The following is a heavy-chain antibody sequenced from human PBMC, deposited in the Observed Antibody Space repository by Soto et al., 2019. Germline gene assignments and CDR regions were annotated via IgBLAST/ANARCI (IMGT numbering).Heavy chain of an antibody. J-gene: IGHJ6*02. V-gene: IGHV3-53*01. CDR2: IYSGGNT. CDR3: ARVNYYGSGTYYKPDYYYGMDV. Sequence: PGGSLRLCCEASGLTVSNNYMTWVRQAPGKGLEWVSVIYSGGNTYYADSVQGRFTISRDNSKNTLYLQLSNLRAEDTAVYYCARVNYYGSGTYYKPDYYYGMDVWGQGTTVTVSS. CDR1: GLTVSNNY. D-gene: IGHD3-10*01.